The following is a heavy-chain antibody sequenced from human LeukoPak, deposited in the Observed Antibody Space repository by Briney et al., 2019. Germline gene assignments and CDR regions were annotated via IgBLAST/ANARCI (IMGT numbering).Heavy chain of an antibody. Sequence: KPSETLSLTCSVSGDSISKNGFFWVSIRQPPGKGLEWMGSINYRGDTYYKPALKSRVTISVDTSKNQFSLKLNSVNAADTAVYYCAGQGAQLSKSFFDPWGQGTLVTVSS. CDR1: GDSISKNGFF. CDR3: AGQGAQLSKSFFDP. V-gene: IGHV4-39*01. D-gene: IGHD3-16*02. J-gene: IGHJ5*02. CDR2: INYRGDT.